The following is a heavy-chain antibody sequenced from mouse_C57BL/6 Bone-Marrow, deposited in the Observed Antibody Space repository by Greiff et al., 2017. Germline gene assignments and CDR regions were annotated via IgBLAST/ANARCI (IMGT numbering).Heavy chain of an antibody. CDR3: ARRNYGSSDWYFDV. CDR1: GYSFTDYN. V-gene: IGHV1-39*01. J-gene: IGHJ1*03. D-gene: IGHD1-1*01. CDR2: INPNYGTT. Sequence: VQLQQSGPELVKPGASVKISCKASGYSFTDYNMNWVKQSNGKSLEWIGVINPNYGTTSYNQKFKGKAILTVDQSSSTAYMQLNSLTSENSAVYYCARRNYGSSDWYFDVWGTGTTVTVSS.